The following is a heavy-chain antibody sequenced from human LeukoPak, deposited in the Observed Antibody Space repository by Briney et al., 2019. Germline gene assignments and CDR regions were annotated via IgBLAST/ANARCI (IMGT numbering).Heavy chain of an antibody. D-gene: IGHD3-3*01. J-gene: IGHJ5*02. CDR2: INPSGGST. CDR3: ARDLDFWSGYPKNWFDP. Sequence: ASVKVSCKASGYTFTSYYMHWVRQAPGQGLEWMGIINPSGGSTSYAQKFQGRVTMTRDTSTSTVYMELSSLRSEDTAVYYCARDLDFWSGYPKNWFDPWGQGTLSPSPQ. V-gene: IGHV1-46*01. CDR1: GYTFTSYY.